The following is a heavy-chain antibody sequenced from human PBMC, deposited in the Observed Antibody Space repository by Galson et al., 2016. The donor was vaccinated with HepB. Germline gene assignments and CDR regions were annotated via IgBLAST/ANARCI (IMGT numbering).Heavy chain of an antibody. CDR3: AKPRGSHGYFDY. Sequence: SVKVSCKAYGGAFSNFAISWVRQAPGRGPEWMGGIMPLYGTPNYEQKFQGRLTITADASTKTAFMDLSNLRFDDTAVYYCAKPRGSHGYFDYWGQGTLVTVSS. CDR1: GGAFSNFA. J-gene: IGHJ4*02. V-gene: IGHV1-69*13. D-gene: IGHD1-26*01. CDR2: IMPLYGTP.